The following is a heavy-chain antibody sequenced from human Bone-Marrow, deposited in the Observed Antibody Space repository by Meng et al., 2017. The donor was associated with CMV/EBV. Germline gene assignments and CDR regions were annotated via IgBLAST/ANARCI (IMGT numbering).Heavy chain of an antibody. CDR1: GFSFSTSGVG. Sequence: QLTLPESGPALVKPTQTLTLTCPFCGFSFSTSGVGVGWIRQPPGKALEWLALIYWDDYKRYSPSLTSRLTITKDTSKIQVVLTMTNIDPVDTATYYCAHITPRPGWIAYWGQGTLVTVSS. J-gene: IGHJ4*02. CDR2: IYWDDYK. V-gene: IGHV2-5*02. D-gene: IGHD6-6*01. CDR3: AHITPRPGWIAY.